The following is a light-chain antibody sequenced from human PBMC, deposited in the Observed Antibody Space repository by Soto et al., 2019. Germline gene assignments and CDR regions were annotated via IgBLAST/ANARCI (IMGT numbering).Light chain of an antibody. CDR1: RGFSRSS. CDR2: GAS. J-gene: IGKJ1*01. CDR3: QQYGSSRWT. Sequence: EIVLRKSPGTLSLPPGEKAPLSSRASRGFSRSSLAWYQQNRGQAPRLLIYGASSRAPGIPDRFGGSGSGTDFTLTISRLEPEDFAVYYCQQYGSSRWTFGQGTKVEIK. V-gene: IGKV3-20*01.